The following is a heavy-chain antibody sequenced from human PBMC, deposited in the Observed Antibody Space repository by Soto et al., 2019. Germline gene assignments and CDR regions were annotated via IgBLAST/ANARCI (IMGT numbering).Heavy chain of an antibody. D-gene: IGHD4-17*01. J-gene: IGHJ3*01. CDR1: GFTFSSYS. Sequence: GGSLRLSCAASGFTFSSYSMNWVRQAPGKGLEWVSSISSSSSYIYYADSVKGRFTMSRDNAKNSLYLQMNSLRAEDTAVYYCARDSGDYAAFHLSGPGTLVTV. CDR3: ARDSGDYAAFHL. V-gene: IGHV3-21*01. CDR2: ISSSSSYI.